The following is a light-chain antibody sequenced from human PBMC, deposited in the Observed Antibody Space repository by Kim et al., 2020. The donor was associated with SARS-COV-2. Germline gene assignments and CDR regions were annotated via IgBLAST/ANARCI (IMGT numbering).Light chain of an antibody. V-gene: IGKV3-20*01. CDR1: QSVRSNY. CDR3: QQYAGSRLT. CDR2: GAS. Sequence: PGERATRACRASQSVRSNYLAWYQQKAGQAPRLLMFGASTRATGIPDRFSGSGSGTDFTLTISRLEPEDFAVYYCQQYAGSRLTFGGGTKVDIK. J-gene: IGKJ4*01.